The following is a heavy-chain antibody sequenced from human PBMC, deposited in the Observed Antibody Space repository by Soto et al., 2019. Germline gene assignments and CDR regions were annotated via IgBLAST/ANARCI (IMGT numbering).Heavy chain of an antibody. CDR2: ISGSGGST. D-gene: IGHD2-15*01. J-gene: IGHJ4*02. CDR3: AKVHPGHIVVVVAATPEFDY. V-gene: IGHV3-23*01. CDR1: GFTFSSYA. Sequence: EVQLLESGGGLVQPGGSLRLSCAASGFTFSSYAMSWVRQAPGKGLEWVSAISGSGGSTYYADSVKGRFTISRDNSKNTLYLQMNSLRAEDTAVYYCAKVHPGHIVVVVAATPEFDYWGQGTLVTVSS.